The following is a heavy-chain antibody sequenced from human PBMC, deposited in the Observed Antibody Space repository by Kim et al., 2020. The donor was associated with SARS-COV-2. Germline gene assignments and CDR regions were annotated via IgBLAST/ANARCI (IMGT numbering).Heavy chain of an antibody. CDR3: ARVLVDSGSYLGPADY. J-gene: IGHJ4*02. CDR1: GFTFSSYS. D-gene: IGHD1-26*01. CDR2: ISSSSSTI. Sequence: RGSLRLSCAASGFTFSSYSMNWVRQAPGKGLEWVSYISSSSSTIYYADSVKGRFTISRDNAKNSLYLQMNSLRDEDTAVYYCARVLVDSGSYLGPADYWGQGTLVTVSS. V-gene: IGHV3-48*02.